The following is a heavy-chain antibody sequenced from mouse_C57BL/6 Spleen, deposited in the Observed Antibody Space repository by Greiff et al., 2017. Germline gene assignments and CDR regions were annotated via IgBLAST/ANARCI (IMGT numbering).Heavy chain of an antibody. Sequence: QVQLQQPGAELVKPGASVKLSCKASGYTFTSYWMHWVKQRPGQGLEWIGMIHPNSGSTNYNEKFKSKATLTVDKSSSTAYMQLSSLTSEDSAVYYCAISYSNYAWFAYWGQGTLVTVSA. V-gene: IGHV1-64*01. J-gene: IGHJ3*01. CDR1: GYTFTSYW. CDR3: AISYSNYAWFAY. CDR2: IHPNSGST. D-gene: IGHD2-5*01.